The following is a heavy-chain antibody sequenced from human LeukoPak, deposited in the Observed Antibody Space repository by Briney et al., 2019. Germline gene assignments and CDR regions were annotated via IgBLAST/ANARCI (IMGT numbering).Heavy chain of an antibody. CDR2: TPYDGNTK. J-gene: IGHJ6*02. CDR3: ARDGNSGYDLTYYYGMDV. V-gene: IGHV3-30-3*01. D-gene: IGHD5-12*01. CDR1: GFSFSSFA. Sequence: PGRSLRLSCAASGFSFSSFAMHWVRQAPGKGLEWVAVTPYDGNTKYYADCVKGRFTISRDNSKNTLYLQMNSLRAEDTALYYCARDGNSGYDLTYYYGMDVWGQGTTVTVSS.